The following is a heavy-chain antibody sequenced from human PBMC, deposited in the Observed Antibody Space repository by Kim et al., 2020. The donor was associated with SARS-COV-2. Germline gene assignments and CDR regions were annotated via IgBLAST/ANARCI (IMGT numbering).Heavy chain of an antibody. V-gene: IGHV3-23*01. Sequence: STYYADSVKGRFTISRDNSKNTLYLQMNSLRAEDTAVYYCAKERDYHFDYWGQGTLVTVSS. CDR3: AKERDYHFDY. CDR2: ST. J-gene: IGHJ4*02. D-gene: IGHD4-17*01.